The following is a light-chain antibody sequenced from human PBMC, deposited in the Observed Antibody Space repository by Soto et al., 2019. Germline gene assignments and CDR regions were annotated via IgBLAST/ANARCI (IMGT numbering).Light chain of an antibody. CDR1: SSNIEINP. CDR3: ATWDDKLNGVV. CDR2: ANN. Sequence: QSVLTQPPSASGTPGQRVTLSCSGSSSNIEINPVTWYQQVPGTAPKLLIYANNQRPSGVPGRFSGSKSDTSASLAISGLQSDDGADYYCATWDDKLNGVVFGGGTKLTVL. J-gene: IGLJ2*01. V-gene: IGLV1-44*01.